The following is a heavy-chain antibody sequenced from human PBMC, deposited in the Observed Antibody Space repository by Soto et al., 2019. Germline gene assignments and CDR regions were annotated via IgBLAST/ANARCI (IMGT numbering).Heavy chain of an antibody. CDR3: ARAHYYDSSGYIIGAFDI. CDR1: GGSISSYY. D-gene: IGHD3-22*01. J-gene: IGHJ3*02. Sequence: SETLSLTCTVSGGSISSYYWSWIRQPPGKGLEWIGYIYYSGSTNYNPSLKSRVTISVDTSKNQLSLKLSSVTAADTAVYYCARAHYYDSSGYIIGAFDIWGQGTMVTVSS. CDR2: IYYSGST. V-gene: IGHV4-59*01.